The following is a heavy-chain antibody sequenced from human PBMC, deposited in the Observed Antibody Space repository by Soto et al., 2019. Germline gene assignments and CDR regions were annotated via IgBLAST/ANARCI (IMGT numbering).Heavy chain of an antibody. D-gene: IGHD2-2*01. CDR2: IIPVFGTA. CDR3: AKVRYSSPMGYYYGMDV. CDR1: RVAFSKFI. J-gene: IGHJ6*02. V-gene: IGHV1-69*01. Sequence: QAQLEQSGGEVKKPGSSVKVSCKASRVAFSKFIVTWVRQAPGVGLEWVGGIIPVFGTANYAQKFQGRDTITADESTSTSYMEVNNLRSEATAVYYCAKVRYSSPMGYYYGMDVWGQGTTVTVSS.